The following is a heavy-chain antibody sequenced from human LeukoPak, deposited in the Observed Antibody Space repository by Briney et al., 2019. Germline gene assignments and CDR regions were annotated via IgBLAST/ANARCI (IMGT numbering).Heavy chain of an antibody. CDR3: ARYYDFWSSYSSYYYMDV. V-gene: IGHV3-21*01. D-gene: IGHD3-3*01. CDR1: GFTFSSYS. J-gene: IGHJ6*03. CDR2: ISSSSNYI. Sequence: GGSLRLSCAASGFTFSSYSMNWVRQAPGKGLEWVSSISSSSNYIYYADSVKGRVTISRDNAKNSLYLQMNSLRAEDTAVYYCARYYDFWSSYSSYYYMDVWGKGNPGHRLL.